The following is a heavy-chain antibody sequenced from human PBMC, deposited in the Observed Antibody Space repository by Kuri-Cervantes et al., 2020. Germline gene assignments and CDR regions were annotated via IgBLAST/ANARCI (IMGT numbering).Heavy chain of an antibody. CDR1: GFTFSSYG. CDR2: IWYDGRDK. V-gene: IGHV3-33*01. Sequence: GGSLRLSCAASGFTFSSYGMHWVRQAPGKGLEWVAVIWYDGRDKYYADSVKGRFTISRDNSKNTLYLQMNSLRDEDTAVYYCARSGVRGSGSYYGVDYWGQGTLVTVSS. D-gene: IGHD3-10*01. CDR3: ARSGVRGSGSYYGVDY. J-gene: IGHJ4*02.